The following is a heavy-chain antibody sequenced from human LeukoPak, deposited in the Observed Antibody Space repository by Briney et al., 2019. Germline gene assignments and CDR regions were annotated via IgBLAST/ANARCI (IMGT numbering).Heavy chain of an antibody. V-gene: IGHV3-23*01. CDR3: ARVKRGYGDYV. J-gene: IGHJ4*02. Sequence: GGSLRLSCAASGFTFSSYAMSWVRQAPGKGLEWVSAISGSGGSTYYTDSVKGRFTISRDNSKNTLYLQMNSLRAEDTAVYYCARVKRGYGDYVWGQGTLVTVSS. CDR2: ISGSGGST. D-gene: IGHD4-17*01. CDR1: GFTFSSYA.